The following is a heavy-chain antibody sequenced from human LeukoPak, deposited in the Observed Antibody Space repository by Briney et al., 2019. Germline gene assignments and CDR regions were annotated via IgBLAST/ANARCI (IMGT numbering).Heavy chain of an antibody. V-gene: IGHV4-59*01. CDR3: AAVAGVIDY. D-gene: IGHD6-19*01. CDR1: GCSISSYY. J-gene: IGHJ4*02. Sequence: PAETLSLTCTDSGCSISSYYWSWIRQPPGKGLEWIGYIYYSGSTNYNPSLNSRVTISVDTSKNQYSLKLSSVTAADTAVYYCAAVAGVIDYWGQGTLVTVSS. CDR2: IYYSGST.